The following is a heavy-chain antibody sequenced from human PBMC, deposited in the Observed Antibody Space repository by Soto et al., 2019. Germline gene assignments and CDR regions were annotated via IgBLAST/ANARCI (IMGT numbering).Heavy chain of an antibody. J-gene: IGHJ4*02. CDR3: ARRETLHGDYDY. CDR2: IYHSGST. V-gene: IGHV4-30-2*01. Sequence: SETLSLTCAVSGDSITTGGHYWSWIRQPPGKGLEWIGYIYHSGSTFYNPSLKSRVTISEDRSKNHFSLQLTSVTAADTAVYYFARRETLHGDYDYWGPGILVTVFS. CDR1: GDSITTGGHY. D-gene: IGHD4-17*01.